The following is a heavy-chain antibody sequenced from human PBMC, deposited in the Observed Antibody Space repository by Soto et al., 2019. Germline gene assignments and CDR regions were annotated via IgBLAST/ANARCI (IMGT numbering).Heavy chain of an antibody. Sequence: KPSETLSLTCTVSGDSIRNSNYYWDWIRQHPGKGLEWIGYIYYSGSTYYNPSLKSRVTISVDTSKNQFSLKLSSVTAADTAVYYCARGGYYYYYGMDVWGQGTTVTVSS. V-gene: IGHV4-31*03. J-gene: IGHJ6*02. CDR2: IYYSGST. CDR1: GDSIRNSNYY. CDR3: ARGGYYYYYGMDV.